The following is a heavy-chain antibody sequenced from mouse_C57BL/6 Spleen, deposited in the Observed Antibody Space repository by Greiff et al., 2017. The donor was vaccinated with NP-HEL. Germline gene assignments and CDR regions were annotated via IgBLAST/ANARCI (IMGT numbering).Heavy chain of an antibody. D-gene: IGHD4-1*01. V-gene: IGHV1-82*01. Sequence: VKLQESGPELVKPGASVKISCKASGYAFSSSWMNWVKQRPGKGLEWIGRIYPGDGDTNYNGKFKGKATLTADKSSSTAYMQLSSLTSEDSAVYFCARWDWETSDYWGQGTTLTVSS. CDR3: ARWDWETSDY. CDR1: GYAFSSSW. J-gene: IGHJ2*01. CDR2: IYPGDGDT.